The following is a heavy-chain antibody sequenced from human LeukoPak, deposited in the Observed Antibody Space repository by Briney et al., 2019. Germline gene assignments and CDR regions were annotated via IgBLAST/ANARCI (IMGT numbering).Heavy chain of an antibody. J-gene: IGHJ4*02. CDR2: ISSSGSTI. V-gene: IGHV3-48*03. CDR1: GFTFSSYE. CDR3: ALHEYYLGVDY. D-gene: IGHD3-16*01. Sequence: GGSLRLSCAASGFTFSSYEMNWVRQAPGKGLEWVSYISSSGSTIYYADSVRGRFTISRDNAKNSLYLQMNSLRAEDTAVYYCALHEYYLGVDYWGQGTLVTVSS.